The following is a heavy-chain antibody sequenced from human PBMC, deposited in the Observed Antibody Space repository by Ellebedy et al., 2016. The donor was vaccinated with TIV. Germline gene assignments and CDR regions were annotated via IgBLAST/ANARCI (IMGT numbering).Heavy chain of an antibody. CDR1: GFTFSSYW. CDR2: IRQDGSK. D-gene: IGHD4-17*01. CDR3: ARDGGYGDYAPGQYGMDV. J-gene: IGHJ6*02. V-gene: IGHV3-7*03. Sequence: GGSLRLSCAVSGFTFSSYWMSWVRQAPGKGLEWVANIRQDGSKNYVDSVKGRFSISRDNAQNSLYLQMNSLRVEDTAVYYCARDGGYGDYAPGQYGMDVWGQGTTVIVS.